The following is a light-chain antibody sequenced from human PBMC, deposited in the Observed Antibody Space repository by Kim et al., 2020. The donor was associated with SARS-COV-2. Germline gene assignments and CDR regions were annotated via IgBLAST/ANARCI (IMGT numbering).Light chain of an antibody. CDR3: SSYTTGSTWV. V-gene: IGLV2-14*03. J-gene: IGLJ3*02. CDR2: DVT. Sequence: GQSITISCTGTSSDVGGYNYVSWYQQHPGKAPKLMIYDVTNRPSGVSSRFSGSKSGNTASLTISGLQAEDEADYYCSSYTTGSTWVFGGGTQLTVL. CDR1: SSDVGGYNY.